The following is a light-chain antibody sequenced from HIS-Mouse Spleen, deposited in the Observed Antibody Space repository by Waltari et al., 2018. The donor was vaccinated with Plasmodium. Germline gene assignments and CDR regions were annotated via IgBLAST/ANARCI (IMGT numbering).Light chain of an antibody. Sequence: DIQMTQSPSTLSASVGDRGTITCRASQSISSRLAGYQQKLGKAPKLLIYKAASLESGVQSRFSGRGSGTEFTFTISSQQPDDGATYCGQTYHSDLGKFGQGTKVEIK. CDR1: QSISSR. CDR3: QTYHSDLGK. V-gene: IGKV1-5*03. CDR2: KAA. J-gene: IGKJ1*01.